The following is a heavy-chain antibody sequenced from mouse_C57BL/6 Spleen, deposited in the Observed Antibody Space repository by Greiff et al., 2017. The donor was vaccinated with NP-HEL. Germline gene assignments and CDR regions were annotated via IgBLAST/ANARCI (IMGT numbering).Heavy chain of an antibody. CDR1: GYTFTGYW. Sequence: VKLMESGAELMKPGASVKLSCKATGYTFTGYWIEWVKQRPGHGLEWIGEILPGSGSTNYNEKFKGKATFTADTSSNTAYMQLSSLTTEDSAIYYCARGERIYYDYDAAYWGQGTLVTVSA. CDR2: ILPGSGST. J-gene: IGHJ3*01. CDR3: ARGERIYYDYDAAY. D-gene: IGHD2-4*01. V-gene: IGHV1-9*01.